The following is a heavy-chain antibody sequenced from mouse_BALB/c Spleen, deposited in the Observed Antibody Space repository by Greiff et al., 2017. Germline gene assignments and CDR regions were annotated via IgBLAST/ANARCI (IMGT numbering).Heavy chain of an antibody. CDR2: INPGSGGT. CDR3: AVGNPYYYAMDY. J-gene: IGHJ4*01. CDR1: GYAFTNYL. V-gene: IGHV1-54*01. Sequence: QVQLKQSGAELVRPGTSVKVSCKASGYAFTNYLIEWVKQRPGQGLEWIGVINPGSGGTNYNEKFKGKATLTADKSSSTAYMQLSSLTSDDSAVYFCAVGNPYYYAMDYWGQGTSVTVSS. D-gene: IGHD2-1*01.